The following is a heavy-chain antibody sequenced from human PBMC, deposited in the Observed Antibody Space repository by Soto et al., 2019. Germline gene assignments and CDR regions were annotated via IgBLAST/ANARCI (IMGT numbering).Heavy chain of an antibody. CDR2: TRSNGEHT. V-gene: IGHV3-23*01. D-gene: IGHD2-2*01. Sequence: GGSLRLSCAGSGVMFSSFAMTWVRQAPGKGLEWVSTTRSNGEHTYYADSVKGRFTVSRDNSKNTLFLEMSSLRAEDSAIYYCAKDSKSVSVSAARVYGMDVWGQGTTVTVS. CDR3: AKDSKSVSVSAARVYGMDV. CDR1: GVMFSSFA. J-gene: IGHJ6*02.